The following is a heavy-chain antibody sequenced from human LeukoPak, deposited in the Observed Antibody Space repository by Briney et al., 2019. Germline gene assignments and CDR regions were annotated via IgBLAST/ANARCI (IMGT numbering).Heavy chain of an antibody. CDR2: ISGSGGST. J-gene: IGHJ4*02. V-gene: IGHV3-23*01. D-gene: IGHD3-22*01. CDR1: GFTFSSYA. Sequence: SGGSLRLSCAASGFTFSSYAMSWVRQAPGKGLEWVSAISGSGGSTYYADSVKGRFTISRDNSKNTLYLQMNSLRAEDTAVYYCAKAQDYDSSGYLDYWGQGTLVTVSS. CDR3: AKAQDYDSSGYLDY.